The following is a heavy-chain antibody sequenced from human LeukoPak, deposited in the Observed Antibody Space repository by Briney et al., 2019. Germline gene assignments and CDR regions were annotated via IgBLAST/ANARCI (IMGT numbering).Heavy chain of an antibody. CDR2: ISAYNGNT. J-gene: IGHJ3*02. CDR1: GYTFTSYG. CDR3: AKKAFHPSSPNYYDSLYGAFDI. V-gene: IGHV1-18*01. Sequence: ASVKVSCKASGYTFTSYGISWVRQAPGQGLEWMGWISAYNGNTNYAQKLQGRVTMTTDTSTSTAYMELRSLRSDDTAVYYCAKKAFHPSSPNYYDSLYGAFDIWGQGTMVTVSS. D-gene: IGHD3-22*01.